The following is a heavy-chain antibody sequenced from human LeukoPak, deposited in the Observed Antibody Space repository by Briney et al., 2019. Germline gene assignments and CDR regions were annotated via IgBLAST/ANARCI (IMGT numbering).Heavy chain of an antibody. V-gene: IGHV3-30*04. D-gene: IGHD6-13*01. Sequence: GGSLRLSCAASGFTFSSYAMHWVRQAPGKGLEWVAVISYDGSNKYYADSVKGRFTISRDNSKNTLYLQMNSLRAEDTAVYYCARGLGIAAAGTPRNDAFDIWGQGTMVTVSS. CDR3: ARGLGIAAAGTPRNDAFDI. J-gene: IGHJ3*02. CDR1: GFTFSSYA. CDR2: ISYDGSNK.